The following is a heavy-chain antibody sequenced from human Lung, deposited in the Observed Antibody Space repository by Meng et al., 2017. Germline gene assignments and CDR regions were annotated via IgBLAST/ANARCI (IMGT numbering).Heavy chain of an antibody. J-gene: IGHJ2*01. CDR1: GGSISSSNYC. V-gene: IGHV4-30-4*01. CDR3: ARGQKGYFDL. Sequence: QVQLQESGQGLVKPSQTLSLTCTVSGGSISSSNYCWSWIRQPPGKGLEWSGHIYNSGSTYYNPSLKSRITISVDTSKNQFSLKLSSVTAADTAVYYCARGQKGYFDLWGRGTLVTVSS. CDR2: IYNSGST.